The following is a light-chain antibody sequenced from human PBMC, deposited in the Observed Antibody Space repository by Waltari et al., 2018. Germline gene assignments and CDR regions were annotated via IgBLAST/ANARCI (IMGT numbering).Light chain of an antibody. CDR3: GTWDSSLTAGV. V-gene: IGLV1-51*02. CDR1: TSNIGNNY. CDR2: ENN. J-gene: IGLJ3*02. Sequence: QSVLTQPPSVSAAPGQRVTISCSGSTSNIGNNYVSWYQQIPGTAPKLLIYENNKRPSGISDRCSGSKSGTSATLGITGLQTGDEADYYCGTWDSSLTAGVFGGGTKLTVL.